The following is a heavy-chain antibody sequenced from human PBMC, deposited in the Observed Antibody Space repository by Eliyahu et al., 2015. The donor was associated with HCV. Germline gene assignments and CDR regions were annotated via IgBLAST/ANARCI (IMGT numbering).Heavy chain of an antibody. D-gene: IGHD3-22*01. CDR1: GLTFSGYG. J-gene: IGHJ6*02. V-gene: IGHV3-30*18. CDR2: ISYDGSNK. Sequence: QVQLVESGGDVVQPGRSLRLSCAASGLTFSGYGMHWVRQAPGKGLEWVAVISYDGSNKYYADSVKGRFTISRDNSKNTLNLQMNSLRAEDTAVYYCAKDREDSSAYYYNYYYKSMDVWGQGTTVTVSS. CDR3: AKDREDSSAYYYNYYYKSMDV.